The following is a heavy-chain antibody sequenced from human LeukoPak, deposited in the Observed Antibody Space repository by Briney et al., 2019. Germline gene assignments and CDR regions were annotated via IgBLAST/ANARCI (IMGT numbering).Heavy chain of an antibody. Sequence: PSQTLSLTCTVSGGSISSGGYYWSWIRQHPGKGLEWIGYVYYSGSTYYNPSLKSRVTISVDTSKNQFSLKLSPVTAADTAVYYCARAPRGYSYGYSLDYWGQGTLVTVSS. CDR3: ARAPRGYSYGYSLDY. CDR2: VYYSGST. D-gene: IGHD5-18*01. CDR1: GGSISSGGYY. J-gene: IGHJ4*02. V-gene: IGHV4-31*03.